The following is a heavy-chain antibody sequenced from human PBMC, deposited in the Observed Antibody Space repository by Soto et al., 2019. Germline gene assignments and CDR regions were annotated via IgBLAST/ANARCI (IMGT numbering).Heavy chain of an antibody. CDR3: ARWDGIFGAGGVD. V-gene: IGHV1-18*01. D-gene: IGHD3-16*01. CDR1: GYISTQYG. CDR2: INVYNGKP. J-gene: IGHJ4*02. Sequence: QVQLVQSGAEVRKPGASVRVSCKASGYISTQYGIGWVRQAPGQGQEWMGWINVYNGKPNYAQEFRGRVTMTTDTSTSTAYVDLRSLTSDDTGVYYCARWDGIFGAGGVDWGQGTLVTVS.